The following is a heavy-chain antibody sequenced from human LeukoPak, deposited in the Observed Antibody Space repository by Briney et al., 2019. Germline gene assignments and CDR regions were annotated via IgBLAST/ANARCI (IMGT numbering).Heavy chain of an antibody. CDR2: IYHSGST. V-gene: IGHV4-30-2*01. D-gene: IGHD3-10*01. J-gene: IGHJ5*02. CDR3: ARGRATMVRGAPAGDWFDP. Sequence: SETLSLTCAVSGGSISSGGYSWSWIRQPPGKGLEWIGYIYHSGSTYYSPSLKSRVTISVDGSKNQFSLKLSSVTAADTAVYYCARGRATMVRGAPAGDWFDPWGQGTLVTVSS. CDR1: GGSISSGGYS.